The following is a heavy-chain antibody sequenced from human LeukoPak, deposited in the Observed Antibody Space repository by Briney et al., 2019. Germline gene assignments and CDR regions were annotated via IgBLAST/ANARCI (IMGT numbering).Heavy chain of an antibody. CDR3: ARTQPAGVGNWFDA. Sequence: SQTLSLTCAISGDSVSSNCAAWNGIRQSPSRGLEWLGRTYYRSKWFFDYAVVVKSRITINPDTSQNQFSLQLNSVTPEDTAVYYCARTQPAGVGNWFDAWGQGTLVTVSS. CDR1: GDSVSSNCAA. V-gene: IGHV6-1*01. D-gene: IGHD2-2*01. CDR2: TYYRSKWFF. J-gene: IGHJ5*01.